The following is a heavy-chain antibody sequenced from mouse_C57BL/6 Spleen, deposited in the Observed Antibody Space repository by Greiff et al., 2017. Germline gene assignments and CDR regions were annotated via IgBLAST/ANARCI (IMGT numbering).Heavy chain of an antibody. CDR3: ARWGLRRDAMDY. J-gene: IGHJ4*01. V-gene: IGHV1-53*01. CDR2: INPSNGGT. CDR1: GYTFTSSW. Sequence: QVQLQQPGPELVKPGASVKLSCKASGYTFTSSWMHWVKQRPGQGLEWIGNINPSNGGTNYNEKFKSKATLTVDKSSSTAYMQLSSLTSADSAVYYCARWGLRRDAMDYWGQGTSVTVSS. D-gene: IGHD2-4*01.